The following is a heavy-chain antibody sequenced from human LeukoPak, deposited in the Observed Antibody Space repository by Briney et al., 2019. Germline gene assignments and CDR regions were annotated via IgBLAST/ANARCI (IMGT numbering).Heavy chain of an antibody. D-gene: IGHD2-15*01. CDR2: ISWNSGSI. J-gene: IGHJ4*02. Sequence: PGGSLRLSCAASGFTFSSYSMNWVRQAPGKGLEWVSGISWNSGSIGYADSVKGRFTISRDNAKNTLYLQMNSLRAEDTAVYYCAKASDIVVVVAATLDYWGQGTLVTVSS. CDR1: GFTFSSYS. CDR3: AKASDIVVVVAATLDY. V-gene: IGHV3-21*04.